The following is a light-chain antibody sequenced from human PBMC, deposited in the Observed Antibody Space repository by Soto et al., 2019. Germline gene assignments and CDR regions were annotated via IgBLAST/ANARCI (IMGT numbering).Light chain of an antibody. CDR1: SGDVAIYDL. CDR2: EVT. CDR3: SSYAGTVTVV. Sequence: QSALTQPASVSGSPGQSITISCTGTSGDVAIYDLVSWYQQYPRKAPQLIIYEVTKRPSGVSNRFSGSKSGNTASLTISGLQAEDEGDYYCSSYAGTVTVVFGGGTKLTVL. V-gene: IGLV2-23*02. J-gene: IGLJ2*01.